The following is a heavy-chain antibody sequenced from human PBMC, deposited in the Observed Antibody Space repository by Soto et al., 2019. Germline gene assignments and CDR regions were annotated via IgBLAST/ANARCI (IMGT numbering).Heavy chain of an antibody. D-gene: IGHD2-2*01. V-gene: IGHV4-30-4*01. Sequence: QVQLQESGPGLVKPSQTLSLTCTVSGGSISSGDYYWSWIRQPPGKGLEWIGYIYYSGSTYYNPSLKSRVTISVDTSKNQFSLKLSSVTAADTAVYYCARDAAPCSSTSCYLSWFDPWGQGTLVTVSS. J-gene: IGHJ5*02. CDR3: ARDAAPCSSTSCYLSWFDP. CDR2: IYYSGST. CDR1: GGSISSGDYY.